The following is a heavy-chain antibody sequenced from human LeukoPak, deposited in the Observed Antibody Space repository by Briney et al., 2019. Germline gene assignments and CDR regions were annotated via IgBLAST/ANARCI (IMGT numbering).Heavy chain of an antibody. J-gene: IGHJ4*02. Sequence: PGGSLRLSCAASGFTFSSYAMSWVRQAPGKGLEWVSAISGSGGSTYYADSVKGRFTISRDNSKNTLYLQMNSLRAEDTAVYYCAKPQRDIVVVVASYYFNYWSQGTLVTVSS. D-gene: IGHD2-15*01. V-gene: IGHV3-23*01. CDR2: ISGSGGST. CDR3: AKPQRDIVVVVASYYFNY. CDR1: GFTFSSYA.